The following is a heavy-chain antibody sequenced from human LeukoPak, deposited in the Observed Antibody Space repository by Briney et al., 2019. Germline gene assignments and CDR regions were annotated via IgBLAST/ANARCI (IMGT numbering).Heavy chain of an antibody. Sequence: GGSLRLSCAASGFTVSSNYMSWVRQAPGKGLEWVANIKQDGSEKYYVDSVKGRFTISRDNAKNSLYLQMNSLRAEDTAVYYCARDPEQLWLMNYFDYWGQGTLVTVSS. V-gene: IGHV3-7*01. CDR1: GFTVSSNY. CDR2: IKQDGSEK. CDR3: ARDPEQLWLMNYFDY. D-gene: IGHD5-18*01. J-gene: IGHJ4*02.